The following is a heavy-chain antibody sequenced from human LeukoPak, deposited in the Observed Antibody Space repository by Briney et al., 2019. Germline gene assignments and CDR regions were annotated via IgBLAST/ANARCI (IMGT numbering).Heavy chain of an antibody. CDR3: ARENLVATLYFDY. Sequence: SETLSLTCTVSGGSISTYYWSWFRQPPGKGLEWIGYIYYSGYTNYIPSLKSRVTISLDTSKNQFSLSLSSVTAADTAVYYCARENLVATLYFDYWGQGALVTVSS. CDR1: GGSISTYY. CDR2: IYYSGYT. V-gene: IGHV4-59*01. J-gene: IGHJ4*02. D-gene: IGHD5-12*01.